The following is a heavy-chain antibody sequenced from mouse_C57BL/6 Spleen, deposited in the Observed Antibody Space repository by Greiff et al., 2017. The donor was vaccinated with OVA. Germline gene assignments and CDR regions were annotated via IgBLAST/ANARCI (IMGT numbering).Heavy chain of an antibody. CDR1: GYTFTDYN. Sequence: VQLQQSGPELVKPGASVKIPCKASGYTFTDYNMDWVKQSHGKSLEWIGDINPNNGGTIYNQKFKGKATLTVDKSSSTAYMELRSLTSEDTAVYYCARGGGYDSWFAYWGQGTLVTVSA. D-gene: IGHD2-4*01. J-gene: IGHJ3*01. V-gene: IGHV1-18*01. CDR2: INPNNGGT. CDR3: ARGGGYDSWFAY.